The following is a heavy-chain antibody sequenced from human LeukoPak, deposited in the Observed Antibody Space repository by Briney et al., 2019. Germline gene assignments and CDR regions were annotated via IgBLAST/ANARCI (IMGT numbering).Heavy chain of an antibody. V-gene: IGHV3-20*04. CDR1: GFTFSSYG. CDR3: ARDGVGTTDHDF. D-gene: IGHD1-26*01. J-gene: IGHJ4*02. CDR2: INWNGGST. Sequence: PGGSLRLSCAASGFTFSSYGMSWVRQAPGKGLEWVSGINWNGGSTGYADSVKGRLTISRDNAKNSLYLQMNSLRAEDTAFYYCARDGVGTTDHDFWGQGTLVTVSS.